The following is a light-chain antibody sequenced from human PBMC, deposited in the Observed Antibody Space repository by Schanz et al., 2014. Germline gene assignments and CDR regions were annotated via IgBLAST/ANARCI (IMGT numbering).Light chain of an antibody. CDR3: CSYAGSYTSYV. CDR2: DVS. CDR1: SSDVGGYNY. Sequence: QSALTQPASVSGSPGQSITISCTGTSSDVGGYNYVSWYQQHPGKAPKLMIYDVSNRPSGVPDRFSGSKSGNMASLTISGLQAEDEADYYCCSYAGSYTSYVFGTGTKLTVL. J-gene: IGLJ1*01. V-gene: IGLV2-11*01.